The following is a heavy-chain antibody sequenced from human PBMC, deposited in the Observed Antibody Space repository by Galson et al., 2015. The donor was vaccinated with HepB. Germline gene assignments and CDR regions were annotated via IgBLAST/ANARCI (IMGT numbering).Heavy chain of an antibody. V-gene: IGHV1-18*04. J-gene: IGHJ3*02. CDR2: ISAYSGNT. CDR3: ARDNDPDRKWELLSDAFDI. CDR1: GYTFTSCG. D-gene: IGHD1-26*01. Sequence: SVTASCKASGYTFTSCGSSLLRQAPAQGLEWMGWISAYSGNTNYAQKLQGRVTMTTDTSTSTAYMELRSLRSDDTAVYYCARDNDPDRKWELLSDAFDIWGQGTMVTVSS.